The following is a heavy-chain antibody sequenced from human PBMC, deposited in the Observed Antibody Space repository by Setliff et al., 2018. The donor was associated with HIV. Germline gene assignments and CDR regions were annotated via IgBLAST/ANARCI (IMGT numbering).Heavy chain of an antibody. D-gene: IGHD3-22*01. V-gene: IGHV4-4*02. CDR1: SGFTFSKYW. CDR2: IYHSGST. CDR3: GGNGYYSIDY. J-gene: IGHJ4*02. Sequence: SETLSLRLSCAASGFTFSKYWMSWVRQSPGKGLEWIGEIYHSGSTHYNPSLQSRVTISVDKSKSQFSLKLNSVTAADTAVYYCGGNGYYSIDYWGQGTLVTVSS.